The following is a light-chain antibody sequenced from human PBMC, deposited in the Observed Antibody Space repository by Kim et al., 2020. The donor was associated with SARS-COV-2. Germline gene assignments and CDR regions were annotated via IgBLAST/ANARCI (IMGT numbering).Light chain of an antibody. Sequence: APEERATNSDRASQSVIGNNSTWYKQKPGQAPRHRIYDASTRATGIPDRFSGSESGKDITLTISRVEPEDFAVYYCQQYGNSPQTFGQGTKVDIK. CDR2: DAS. CDR3: QQYGNSPQT. CDR1: QSVIGNN. J-gene: IGKJ1*01. V-gene: IGKV3-20*01.